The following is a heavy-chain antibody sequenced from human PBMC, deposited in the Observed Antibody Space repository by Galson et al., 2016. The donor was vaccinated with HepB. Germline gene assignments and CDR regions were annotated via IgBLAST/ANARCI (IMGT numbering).Heavy chain of an antibody. J-gene: IGHJ6*02. CDR2: IPRSGTT. CDR1: GFSIDSNYY. CDR3: ARQRLTGSRWYVTWYYYSAVDV. V-gene: IGHV4-38-2*02. D-gene: IGHD6-13*01. Sequence: SETLSLTCSVAGFSIDSNYYWAWIRQPPGRGPEWIGSIPRSGTTSYSPSLQSRVTISLDKSRNHFSVMLTSVTAADTAMYYCARQRLTGSRWYVTWYYYSAVDVWGQGTTVSVSS.